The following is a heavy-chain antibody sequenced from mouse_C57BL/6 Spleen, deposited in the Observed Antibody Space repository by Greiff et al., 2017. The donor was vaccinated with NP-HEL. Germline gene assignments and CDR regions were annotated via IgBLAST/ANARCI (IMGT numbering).Heavy chain of an antibody. V-gene: IGHV1-82*01. D-gene: IGHD2-3*01. Sequence: VQLQQSGPELVKPGASVKISCKASGYAFSSSWMNWVKQRPGKGLEWIGRIYPGDGDTNYNGKFKGKATLTADKSSSTAYMQLSSLTSEDSAVYFCARRGYDGYYGYAMDYWGQGTSVTVSS. J-gene: IGHJ4*01. CDR2: IYPGDGDT. CDR1: GYAFSSSW. CDR3: ARRGYDGYYGYAMDY.